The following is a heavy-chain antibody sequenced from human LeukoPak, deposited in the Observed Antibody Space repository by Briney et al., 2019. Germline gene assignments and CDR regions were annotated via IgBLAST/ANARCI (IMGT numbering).Heavy chain of an antibody. CDR3: ATPMRYDSSGSLVY. CDR2: FDPEDGET. D-gene: IGHD3-22*01. CDR1: GYTLTELS. J-gene: IGHJ4*02. Sequence: GASVKVSCKVSGYTLTELSMHWVRQAPGKGLEWMGGFDPEDGETIYAQKFQGRVTMTEDTSTDTAYMVLSSLRSEDTAVYYCATPMRYDSSGSLVYWGQGTLVTVSS. V-gene: IGHV1-24*01.